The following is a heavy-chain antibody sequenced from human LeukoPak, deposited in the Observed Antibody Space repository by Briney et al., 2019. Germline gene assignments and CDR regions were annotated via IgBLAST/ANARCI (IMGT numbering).Heavy chain of an antibody. J-gene: IGHJ4*02. V-gene: IGHV1-8*01. D-gene: IGHD6-13*01. CDR1: GYTFTSYD. CDR3: ARQAAAGPKFDC. CDR2: MNTNSGNT. Sequence: ASVKVSCKASGYTFTSYDVNWVRQATGQGLEWMGWMNTNSGNTGHARNLQGRVTKTRNTSISTAYMELSSLTSEDTAVYYCARQAAAGPKFDCWGQGTLVTVSS.